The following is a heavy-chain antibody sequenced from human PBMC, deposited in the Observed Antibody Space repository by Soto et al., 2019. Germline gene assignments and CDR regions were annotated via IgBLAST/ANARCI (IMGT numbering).Heavy chain of an antibody. D-gene: IGHD3-22*01. CDR1: GCSISSSSYY. Sequence: SETLSLTCTVPGCSISSSSYYWAWTRQPPGKGLEWIGSIYYSGSTYYNPSLKSRVTISVDTSKNQFSLKLSSVTAADTAVYYCARSEGDYYDSSGYYFLGAFDIWGQGTMVT. CDR3: ARSEGDYYDSSGYYFLGAFDI. V-gene: IGHV4-39*01. J-gene: IGHJ3*02. CDR2: IYYSGST.